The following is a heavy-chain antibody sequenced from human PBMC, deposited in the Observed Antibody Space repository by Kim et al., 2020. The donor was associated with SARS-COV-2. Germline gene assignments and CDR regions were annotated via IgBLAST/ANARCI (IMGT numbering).Heavy chain of an antibody. CDR3: ARDYDFWSGYSSERAAF. CDR1: GYSISSGYY. D-gene: IGHD3-3*01. J-gene: IGHJ3*01. Sequence: SETLSLTCTVSGYSISSGYYWGWIRQPPGKGLEWIGSIYHSGSTYYNPSLKSRVTISVNTSKNQFSLKLSSVIAADTAVYHCARDYDFWSGYSSERAAF. CDR2: IYHSGST. V-gene: IGHV4-38-2*02.